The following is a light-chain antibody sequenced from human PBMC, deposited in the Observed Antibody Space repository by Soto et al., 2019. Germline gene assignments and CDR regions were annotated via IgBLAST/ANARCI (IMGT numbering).Light chain of an antibody. Sequence: DIQMTQSPSSLSASVGDRVTITCQASQDISNFLNWYQQKPGKAPKLLIYDASHLETGVPSRFTGSGSGTDFTFTISSLQPEDIATYYCQQYDNFPRAITFGQGTRLELK. CDR2: DAS. V-gene: IGKV1-33*01. J-gene: IGKJ5*01. CDR1: QDISNF. CDR3: QQYDNFPRAIT.